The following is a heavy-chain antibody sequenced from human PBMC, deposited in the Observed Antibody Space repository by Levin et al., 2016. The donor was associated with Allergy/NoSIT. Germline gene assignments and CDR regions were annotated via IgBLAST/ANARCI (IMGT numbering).Heavy chain of an antibody. D-gene: IGHD3-3*02. Sequence: VRQMPGKGLEWMGIIYPGDSDTRYSPSFQGQVTISADKSISTAYLQWSSLKASDTAMYYCARHPGHSFYYDMDVWGQGTTVTVSS. CDR2: IYPGDSDT. J-gene: IGHJ6*02. CDR3: ARHPGHSFYYDMDV. V-gene: IGHV5-51*01.